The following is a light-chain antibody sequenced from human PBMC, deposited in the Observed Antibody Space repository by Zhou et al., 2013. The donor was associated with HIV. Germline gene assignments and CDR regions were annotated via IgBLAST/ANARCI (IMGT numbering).Light chain of an antibody. J-gene: IGKJ3*01. CDR1: QGISSY. CDR2: AAS. CDR3: QHYYSYPFT. V-gene: IGKV1-9*01. Sequence: IQLTQSPSFLSASVGDRVTITCRASQGISSYLAWYQQKPGKAPKLLIYAASTLQSGVQSRFSGSGSGTDFTLTISCLQSEDFATYYCQHYYSYPFTFGPGTKVDIK.